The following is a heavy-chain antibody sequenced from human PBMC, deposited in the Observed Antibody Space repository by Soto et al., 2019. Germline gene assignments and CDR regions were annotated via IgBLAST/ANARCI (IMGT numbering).Heavy chain of an antibody. J-gene: IGHJ4*02. V-gene: IGHV4-39*01. Sequence: SETLSLTCTVSGGSISSSSYYWGWIRQPPGKGLEWIGSIYYSGSTYYNPSLKSRVTISVGTSKNQFSLKLSSVTAADTAVYYCARLEGLATISYYFDFWGPGALVTVSS. CDR1: GGSISSSSYY. CDR3: ARLEGLATISYYFDF. D-gene: IGHD3-9*01. CDR2: IYYSGST.